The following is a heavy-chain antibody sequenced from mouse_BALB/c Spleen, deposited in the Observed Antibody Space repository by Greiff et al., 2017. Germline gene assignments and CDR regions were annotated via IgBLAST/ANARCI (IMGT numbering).Heavy chain of an antibody. V-gene: IGHV1-5*01. CDR2: IYPGNSDT. Sequence: EVQLQQSGTVLARPGASVKMSCKASGYSFTSYWMHWVKQRPGQGLEWIGAIYPGNSDTSYNQKFKGKAKLTAVTSASTAYMELSSLTNEDSAVYYCTRDYGSSLYYFDYWGQGTTLTVSS. CDR1: GYSFTSYW. CDR3: TRDYGSSLYYFDY. D-gene: IGHD1-1*01. J-gene: IGHJ2*01.